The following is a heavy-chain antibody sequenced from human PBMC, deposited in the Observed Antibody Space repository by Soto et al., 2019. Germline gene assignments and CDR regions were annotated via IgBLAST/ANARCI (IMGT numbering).Heavy chain of an antibody. Sequence: PSETLSLTCTVSGGSISSSSYYWGWIRQPPGKGLEWIGSIYYSGSTYYNPSLKSRVTISVDTSKNQFSLKLSSVTAADTAVYYCARDRRGLAFDYWGQGTLVTVSS. D-gene: IGHD6-19*01. CDR1: GGSISSSSYY. CDR3: ARDRRGLAFDY. J-gene: IGHJ4*02. V-gene: IGHV4-39*02. CDR2: IYYSGST.